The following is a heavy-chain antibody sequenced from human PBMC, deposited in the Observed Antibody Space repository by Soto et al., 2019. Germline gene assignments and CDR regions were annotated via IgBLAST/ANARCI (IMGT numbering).Heavy chain of an antibody. J-gene: IGHJ4*02. CDR3: ARGVPPFKGDYFDY. V-gene: IGHV3-7*01. Sequence: EVQLVESGGGLVQPGGSLRLSCAASGFTFSSYWMSWVRQAPGKGLEWVANIKQDGSEKYYVDSVKGRFTISRDNAKNSLYLQMNSLRAEDTAVYYCARGVPPFKGDYFDYWGQGTLVTVSS. CDR2: IKQDGSEK. CDR1: GFTFSSYW. D-gene: IGHD3-16*01.